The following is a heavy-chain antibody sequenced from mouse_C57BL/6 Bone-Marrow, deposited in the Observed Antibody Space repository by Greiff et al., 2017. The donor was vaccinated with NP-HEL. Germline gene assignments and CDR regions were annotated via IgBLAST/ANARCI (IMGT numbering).Heavy chain of an antibody. CDR3: ARGSGTLFAY. J-gene: IGHJ3*01. V-gene: IGHV5-4*03. CDR1: GFTFSSYA. D-gene: IGHD4-1*01. CDR2: ISDGGSYT. Sequence: EVKLVESGGGLVKPGGSLKLSCAASGFTFSSYAMSWVRQTPEQRLEWVATISDGGSYTYYPDNVKGRFTISRANAKNNLYLQMSHLKSEDTAMYYCARGSGTLFAYGGQGTLVTVSA.